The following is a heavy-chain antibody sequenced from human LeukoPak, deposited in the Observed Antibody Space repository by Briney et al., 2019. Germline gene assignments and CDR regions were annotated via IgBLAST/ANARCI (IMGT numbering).Heavy chain of an antibody. Sequence: GGSLRLSCAASGFTFDDYAMHWVRQAPGKGLEWVSGISWNSGSIGYADSVKGRFTISRDNARNSLYLQMNSLRAEDTALYYCAKDIGPVVVTNAFDIWGQGTMVTVSS. CDR2: ISWNSGSI. CDR3: AKDIGPVVVTNAFDI. D-gene: IGHD2-21*02. V-gene: IGHV3-9*01. J-gene: IGHJ3*02. CDR1: GFTFDDYA.